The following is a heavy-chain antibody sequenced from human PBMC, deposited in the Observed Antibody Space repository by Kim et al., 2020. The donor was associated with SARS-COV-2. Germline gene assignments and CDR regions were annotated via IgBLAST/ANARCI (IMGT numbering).Heavy chain of an antibody. V-gene: IGHV5-51*01. CDR3: ALGYYYDSSGYTTNYYYGMDV. D-gene: IGHD3-22*01. J-gene: IGHJ6*02. CDR2: IYPGDSDT. CDR1: GYSFTSYW. Sequence: GESLKISCKGSGYSFTSYWIGWVRQMPGKGLEWMGIIYPGDSDTRYSPSFQGQVTISADKSISTAYLQWSSLKASDTAMYYCALGYYYDSSGYTTNYYYGMDVWGQGTTVTVSS.